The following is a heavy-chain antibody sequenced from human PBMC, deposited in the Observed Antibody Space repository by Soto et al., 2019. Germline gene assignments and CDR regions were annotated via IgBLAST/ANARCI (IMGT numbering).Heavy chain of an antibody. Sequence: GGSLRLSCAASGFTFRTYGMNWVRRAPGGGLEWVASISSSGSVIYYADSVKGRFTISRDDAEKSLYLQMNSLRAEDTALYYCAREPEGIAAALDYWGRGTLVTVS. CDR3: AREPEGIAAALDY. CDR1: GFTFRTYG. D-gene: IGHD6-13*01. J-gene: IGHJ4*02. V-gene: IGHV3-21*01. CDR2: ISSSGSVI.